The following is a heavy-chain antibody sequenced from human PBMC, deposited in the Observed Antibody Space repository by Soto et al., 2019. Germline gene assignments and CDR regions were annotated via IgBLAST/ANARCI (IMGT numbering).Heavy chain of an antibody. Sequence: GGSLRLSCAASGFTFSSYSMNWVRQAPGKGLEWVSYISSSSSTIYYADSVKGRLTISRDNAKNSLYLQMNSLRAEDTAVYYCARDWGRFSQVVRGGLETWGQGTLVTVSS. CDR3: ARDWGRFSQVVRGGLET. V-gene: IGHV3-48*01. D-gene: IGHD3-10*01. CDR2: ISSSSSTI. J-gene: IGHJ5*02. CDR1: GFTFSSYS.